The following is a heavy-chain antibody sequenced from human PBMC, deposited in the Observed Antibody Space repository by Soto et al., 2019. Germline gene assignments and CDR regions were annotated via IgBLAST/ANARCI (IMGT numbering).Heavy chain of an antibody. CDR3: ARAAPGHLCPDI. D-gene: IGHD3-10*01. CDR2: IIPIFGTA. J-gene: IGHJ3*02. Sequence: ASVKVSCKASGGTFSSYTISWVRQAPGQGLEWMGGIIPIFGTANYAQKFQGRVTITADESTSTAYMELSSLRSEDTAVYYCARAAPGHLCPDIWGQGTMVTVSS. CDR1: GGTFSSYT. V-gene: IGHV1-69*13.